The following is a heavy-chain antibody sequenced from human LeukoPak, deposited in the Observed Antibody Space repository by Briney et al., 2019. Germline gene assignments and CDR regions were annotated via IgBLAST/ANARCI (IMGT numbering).Heavy chain of an antibody. J-gene: IGHJ3*02. CDR3: ARPKGVYGGYDAFDI. CDR1: GYTFTGYY. V-gene: IGHV1-2*02. CDR2: INPNSGGT. D-gene: IGHD4-23*01. Sequence: ASVKVSCKASGYTFTGYYMHWVRQAPGQGLEWMGWINPNSGGTNYAQKFQGRVTMTRDTSIRRAYMELSRLRSDDTAVYYCARPKGVYGGYDAFDIWGQGTMVTVSS.